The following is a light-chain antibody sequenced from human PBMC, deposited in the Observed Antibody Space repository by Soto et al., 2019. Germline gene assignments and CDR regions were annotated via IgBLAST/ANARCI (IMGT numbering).Light chain of an antibody. J-gene: IGLJ2*01. CDR2: GNS. CDR3: QSYDSSLSGSVV. CDR1: SSNIGAGYD. V-gene: IGLV1-40*01. Sequence: QSVLTQPPSVSGAPGQRVTISFTGSSSNIGAGYDVHWYQQLPGTAPKLLIYGNSNRPSGVPDRFSGSKSGTSASLAITGLQAEDEGDYYCQSYDSSLSGSVVFGGGTKLTVL.